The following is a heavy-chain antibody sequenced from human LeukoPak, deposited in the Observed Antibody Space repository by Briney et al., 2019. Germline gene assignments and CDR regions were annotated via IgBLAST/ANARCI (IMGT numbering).Heavy chain of an antibody. Sequence: KPSETLSLTCTVSGGSISSYYWSWIRQPPGKGLEWIGYIYYSGSTNYNPSLKSRVTISVDTSKDQFSLKLSSVTAADTAVYYYARGDLYYYDSSGYPLAFDIWGQGTMVTVSS. CDR3: ARGDLYYYDSSGYPLAFDI. J-gene: IGHJ3*02. CDR2: IYYSGST. CDR1: GGSISSYY. D-gene: IGHD3-22*01. V-gene: IGHV4-59*01.